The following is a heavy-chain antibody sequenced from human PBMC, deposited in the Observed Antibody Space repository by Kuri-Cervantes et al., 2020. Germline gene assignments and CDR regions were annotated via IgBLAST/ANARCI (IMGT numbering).Heavy chain of an antibody. CDR1: GFTFSDYY. Sequence: GGSLRLSCAASGFTFSDYYMSWIRQAPGKGLEWVSYISSSGSTIYYADSVKGRFTISRDLAKNSVYLQMNSLRAGDTALYFCARNWHDGFDVWGQGTLVTVSS. D-gene: IGHD1-1*01. V-gene: IGHV3-11*04. J-gene: IGHJ3*01. CDR3: ARNWHDGFDV. CDR2: ISSSGSTI.